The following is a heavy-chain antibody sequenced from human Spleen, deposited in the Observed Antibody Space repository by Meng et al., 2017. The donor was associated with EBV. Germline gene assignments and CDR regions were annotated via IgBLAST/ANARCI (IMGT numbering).Heavy chain of an antibody. CDR1: GGSFSDYY. Sequence: QVRLQQCGAGLLKPSETLSLTCAVYGGSFSDYYWSWIRQPPGKGLEWIGEINHVGSTNYNPSLKSRVIMSVDTSKNQFSLKLRSVTAADTAVYYCAKGRTVARSPWFDPWGQGALVTVSS. CDR3: AKGRTVARSPWFDP. D-gene: IGHD6-6*01. J-gene: IGHJ5*02. V-gene: IGHV4-34*01. CDR2: INHVGST.